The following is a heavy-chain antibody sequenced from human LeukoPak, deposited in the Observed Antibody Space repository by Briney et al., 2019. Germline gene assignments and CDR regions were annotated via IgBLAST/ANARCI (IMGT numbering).Heavy chain of an antibody. V-gene: IGHV3-74*01. CDR2: INSDGSST. D-gene: IGHD1-26*01. CDR3: AAVVGSGSYYDY. Sequence: GVSLRLSCAASGFTSSSYWTHWVRQAPGKGLVWVSRINSDGSSTSYADSVKGRFTISRDNAKNTLFLQMNSLRAEDTAVYYCAAVVGSGSYYDYWGQGALVTVSS. J-gene: IGHJ4*02. CDR1: GFTSSSYW.